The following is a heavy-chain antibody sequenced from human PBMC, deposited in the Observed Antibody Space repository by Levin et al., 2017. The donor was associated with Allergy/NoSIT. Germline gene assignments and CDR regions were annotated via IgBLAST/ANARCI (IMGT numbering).Heavy chain of an antibody. D-gene: IGHD2-15*01. V-gene: IGHV3-23*01. CDR2: ISGSGGST. CDR1: GFTFSSYA. CDR3: AKGGYCSGGSCYDNY. J-gene: IGHJ4*02. Sequence: HGESLKISCAASGFTFSSYAMSWVRQAPGKGLEWVSAISGSGGSTYYADSVKGRFTISRDNSKNTLYLQMNSLRAEDTAVYYCAKGGYCSGGSCYDNYWGQGTLVTVSS.